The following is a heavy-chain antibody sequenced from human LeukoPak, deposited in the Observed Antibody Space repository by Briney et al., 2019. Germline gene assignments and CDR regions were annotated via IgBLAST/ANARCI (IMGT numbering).Heavy chain of an antibody. CDR1: GGSISSYY. CDR2: IYYSGST. D-gene: IGHD6-19*01. CDR3: ARSPDSSGRDY. J-gene: IGHJ4*02. Sequence: TETLSLTCTVSGGSISSYYWSWIRRPPGKGLEWIGYIYYSGSTNYNPSLKSRVTISVDTSKNQFSLKLSSVTAADTAVYYCARSPDSSGRDYWGQGTLVTVSS. V-gene: IGHV4-59*01.